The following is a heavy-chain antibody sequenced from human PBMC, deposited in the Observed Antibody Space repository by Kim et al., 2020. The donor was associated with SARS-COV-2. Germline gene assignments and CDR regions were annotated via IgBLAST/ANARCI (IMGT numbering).Heavy chain of an antibody. CDR1: GGSINYYY. D-gene: IGHD4-17*01. Sequence: SETLSLTCTVSGGSINYYYWSWIRQPPGKGLEWIGFIYYSGSSNYNPSLKSRVTISVDTSKNQFSLRLSSVTAADTAVYYCARDNGAYELDSWGQGTLVTVSS. V-gene: IGHV4-59*13. CDR2: IYYSGSS. J-gene: IGHJ4*02. CDR3: ARDNGAYELDS.